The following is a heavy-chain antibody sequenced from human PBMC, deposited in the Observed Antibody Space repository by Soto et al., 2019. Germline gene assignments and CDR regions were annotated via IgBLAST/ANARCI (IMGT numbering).Heavy chain of an antibody. D-gene: IGHD5-18*01. Sequence: GGSLRLSCAASGFTFSSYAMSWVRQAPGKGLEWVSAISGSGGSTYYADSVKGRFTISRDNSKNTLYLQMNSLRAEDTAVYYCAKDSPRNRVQLWLRGYYYGMDVWGQGTTVTVSS. J-gene: IGHJ6*02. CDR3: AKDSPRNRVQLWLRGYYYGMDV. CDR2: ISGSGGST. CDR1: GFTFSSYA. V-gene: IGHV3-23*01.